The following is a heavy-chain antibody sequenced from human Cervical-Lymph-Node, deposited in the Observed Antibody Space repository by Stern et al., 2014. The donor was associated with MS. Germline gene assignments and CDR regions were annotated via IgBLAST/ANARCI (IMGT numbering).Heavy chain of an antibody. J-gene: IGHJ4*02. D-gene: IGHD4-17*01. CDR1: GITFTNYW. CDR2: IHSDGSTT. CDR3: ASLGDDAGDY. V-gene: IGHV3-74*01. Sequence: EVQLVESGGGLVQPGGSLRLSCAASGITFTNYWIQWVLQGPGKGLVWVSRIHSDGSTTHYADSVKGRFTISRDNAENTVFLQMNSLRAEDTAVYYCASLGDDAGDYWGQGTLVTVSS.